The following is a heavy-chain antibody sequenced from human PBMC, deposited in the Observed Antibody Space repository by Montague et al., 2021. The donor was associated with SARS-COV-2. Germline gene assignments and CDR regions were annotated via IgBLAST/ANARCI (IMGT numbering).Heavy chain of an antibody. CDR1: GGSISSTTSNW. CDR3: VRSRDWFFDY. D-gene: IGHD3/OR15-3a*01. Sequence: ILSLIYTVSGGSISSTTSNWWGWIRQSPGKGLEWIASMYYNGKTYYNPSLKSRVTISVDTSMNQVSLKLSSVTAADTAVYYCVRSRDWFFDYWGQGTLVTVSS. CDR2: MYYNGKT. V-gene: IGHV4-39*07. J-gene: IGHJ4*02.